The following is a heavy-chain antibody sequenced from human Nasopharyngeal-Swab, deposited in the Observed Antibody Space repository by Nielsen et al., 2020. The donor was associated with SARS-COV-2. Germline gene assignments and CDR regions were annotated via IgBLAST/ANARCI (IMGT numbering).Heavy chain of an antibody. V-gene: IGHV4-39*01. CDR2: IYSTGSV. D-gene: IGHD4-17*01. CDR1: GGSITSRSYY. CDR3: ARAMTGVTTGDYLDH. Sequence: SEILSLTCKVSGGSITSRSYYWVWIRQPPGKGLEWIGSIYSTGSVHYNPSLKGRASISVDTSKNQFSLTVISVTAADTALFYCARAMTGVTTGDYLDHWGQGTLVTVSS. J-gene: IGHJ4*02.